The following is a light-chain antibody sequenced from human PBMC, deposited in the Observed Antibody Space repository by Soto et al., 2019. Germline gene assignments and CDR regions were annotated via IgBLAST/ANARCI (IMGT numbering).Light chain of an antibody. J-gene: IGKJ4*01. CDR3: QQSYSTPPT. CDR1: QSISSY. V-gene: IGKV1-39*01. CDR2: AAS. Sequence: DIQMNQSPSSLSASVGDRVTITCRESQSISSYLNLYQQKPGKAPKLLIYAASSLQSGVPARFSGSGSGTDFTLTISSLQPEDFSTYYCQQSYSTPPTFGGGTKVEIK.